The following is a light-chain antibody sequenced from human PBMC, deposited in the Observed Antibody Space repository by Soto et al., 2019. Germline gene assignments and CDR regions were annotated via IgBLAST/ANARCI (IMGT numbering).Light chain of an antibody. CDR2: AAS. CDR3: QQRSNWPFT. Sequence: EIVLTQSPDTLSLSPGESATLSCRASQSVRSSYLAWYQQTPGQPPRLLIYAASSRATGIPDRFSGSGSGTGFTLTISSLEPEDFAVYYCQQRSNWPFTFGPGTKVDIK. V-gene: IGKV3D-20*02. J-gene: IGKJ3*01. CDR1: QSVRSSY.